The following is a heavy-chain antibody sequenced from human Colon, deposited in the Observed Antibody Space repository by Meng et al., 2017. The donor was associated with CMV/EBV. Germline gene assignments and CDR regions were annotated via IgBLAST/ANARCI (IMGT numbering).Heavy chain of an antibody. CDR1: GFTLEVYS. Sequence: SLKISCAASGFTLEVYSMHWLRQAPGKGTEWVSAISWNRDTIAYADSVKGRFTISRDNAKNSLYLQMNSLSDDDTAVYYCAKDLVREIVPAAWVLDVWGQGTTVTVSS. J-gene: IGHJ6*02. D-gene: IGHD2-2*01. CDR2: ISWNRDTI. CDR3: AKDLVREIVPAAWVLDV. V-gene: IGHV3-9*01.